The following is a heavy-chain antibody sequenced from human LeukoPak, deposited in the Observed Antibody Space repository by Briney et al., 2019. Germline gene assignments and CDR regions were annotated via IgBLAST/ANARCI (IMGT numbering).Heavy chain of an antibody. D-gene: IGHD2-15*01. CDR2: VSGDGGYT. V-gene: IGHV3-23*01. Sequence: WGSLRLSCAASGCTFSSYAMSWVRLAPGKGLEWVSGVSGDGGYTYYADSVKGRFTISRDNSKSTLCLQMNSLRADDTAVYYCAKGGTMTKKGYSDYWGQGTLVTVSS. CDR3: AKGGTMTKKGYSDY. CDR1: GCTFSSYA. J-gene: IGHJ4*02.